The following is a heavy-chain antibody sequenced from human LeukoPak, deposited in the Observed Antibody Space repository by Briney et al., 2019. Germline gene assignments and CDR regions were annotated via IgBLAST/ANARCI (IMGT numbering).Heavy chain of an antibody. V-gene: IGHV3-30*04. CDR3: ARDQLRFLEWSWDY. D-gene: IGHD3-3*01. CDR2: ISYDGSNK. J-gene: IGHJ4*02. CDR1: GFTFSSYA. Sequence: GGSLRLSCAASGFTFSSYAMHWVRQAPGKGLEWVAVISYDGSNKYYADSVKGRFTISRDNSKNTLYLQMNSLRAEDTAVYYCARDQLRFLEWSWDYWGQATLVTVSS.